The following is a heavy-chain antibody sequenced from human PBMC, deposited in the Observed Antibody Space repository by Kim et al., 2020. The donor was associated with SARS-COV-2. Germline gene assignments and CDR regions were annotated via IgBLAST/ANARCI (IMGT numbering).Heavy chain of an antibody. CDR3: VRGYTH. V-gene: IGHV3-53*01. CDR2: IYTAGRT. CDR1: GFTISNNY. D-gene: IGHD5-12*01. Sequence: GGSLRLSCAASGFTISNNYMSWVRQVPGKGLEWVSIIYTAGRTYYADSVKGRFTISRDISKNTLYLQMYSLRAEDTAVYYCVRGYTHWGQGTLVTVSS. J-gene: IGHJ4*02.